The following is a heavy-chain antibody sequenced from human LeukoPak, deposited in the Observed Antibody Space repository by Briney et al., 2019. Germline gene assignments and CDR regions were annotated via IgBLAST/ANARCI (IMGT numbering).Heavy chain of an antibody. D-gene: IGHD3-22*01. V-gene: IGHV3-43*01. CDR2: ISWDGTT. J-gene: IGHJ4*02. Sequence: GGSLRLSCAASGFTFEDYTMHWVRQAPGKTLEWVSLISWDGTTYYRDSVKGRFTISRDNSKNSLYLQMDTLKSEDTAFYYCVKDLSYESSGYVFDYWGQGTLVTVSS. CDR1: GFTFEDYT. CDR3: VKDLSYESSGYVFDY.